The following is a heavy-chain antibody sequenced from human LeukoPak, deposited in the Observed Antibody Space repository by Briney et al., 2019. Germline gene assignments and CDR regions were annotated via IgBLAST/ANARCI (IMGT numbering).Heavy chain of an antibody. CDR3: SREIRPAGTDS. J-gene: IGHJ4*02. CDR2: ISSRSSYT. CDR1: GFTLSDYY. V-gene: IGHV3-11*06. Sequence: AGGSLRLSCAASGFTLSDYYMSWIRQAPGKGLEWVSDISSRSSYTNYADSVKGPFTISRENAKNSLYLQMTSLRAEDTAVYYCSREIRPAGTDSWGQGTLVTVSS. D-gene: IGHD6-13*01.